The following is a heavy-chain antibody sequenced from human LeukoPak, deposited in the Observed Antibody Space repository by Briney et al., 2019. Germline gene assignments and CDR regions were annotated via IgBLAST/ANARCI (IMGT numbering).Heavy chain of an antibody. CDR1: GGSFSGYY. J-gene: IGHJ6*02. Sequence: PSETLSLTCAVYGGSFSGYYWSWIRQPPGKGLEWIGEINHSGSTNYNPSLKSRVTISVDTSKNQFSLKLSSVTAADTAVYYCARETYYYGMGVWGQGTTVTVSS. CDR3: ARETYYYGMGV. CDR2: INHSGST. V-gene: IGHV4-34*01.